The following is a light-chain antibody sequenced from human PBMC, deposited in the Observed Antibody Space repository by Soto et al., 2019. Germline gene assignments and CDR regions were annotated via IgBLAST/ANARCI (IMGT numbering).Light chain of an antibody. CDR1: QSVSSSY. V-gene: IGKV3-20*01. CDR2: GAS. J-gene: IGKJ1*01. CDR3: QQYGSSPRT. Sequence: VLTQSPCSLSLSPGERATLSCRASQSVSSSYLAWYQQKPGQAPRLLIYGASSRATGIPDRFSGSGSGTDFTLIISRLEPEDFAVYYCQQYGSSPRTFGQGTKVDIK.